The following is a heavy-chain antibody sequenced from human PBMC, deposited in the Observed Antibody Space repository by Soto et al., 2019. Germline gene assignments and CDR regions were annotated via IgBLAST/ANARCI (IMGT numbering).Heavy chain of an antibody. V-gene: IGHV4-59*01. CDR2: IYYSGST. J-gene: IGHJ4*02. D-gene: IGHD6-13*01. Sequence: QVQLQESGPGLVKPSETLSLTCTVSGGSISSYYWSWIRQPPGKGLEWIGYIYYSGSTNYNPYLKSRVTISVDTSKNQFSLKLSSVTAADTAVYYCARSPGIALYYFDYWGQGTLVTVSS. CDR3: ARSPGIALYYFDY. CDR1: GGSISSYY.